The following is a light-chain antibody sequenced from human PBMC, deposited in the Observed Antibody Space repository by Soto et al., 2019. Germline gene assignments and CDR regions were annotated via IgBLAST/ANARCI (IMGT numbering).Light chain of an antibody. V-gene: IGKV3-20*01. CDR2: GAS. CDR1: QSVSSSY. J-gene: IGKJ2*01. Sequence: ESVLTQSPGTLSLSPGERATLSCRASQSVSSSYLAWYQQKPGQAPRLLIYGASSRATGIPDRFSGSGSGTDFTLTISRLEPEDFAVYYCQQYPGYTFGKGTKLEIK. CDR3: QQYPGYT.